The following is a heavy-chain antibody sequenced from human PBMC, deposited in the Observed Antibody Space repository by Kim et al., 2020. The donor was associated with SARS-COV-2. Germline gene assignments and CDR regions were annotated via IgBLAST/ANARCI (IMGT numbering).Heavy chain of an antibody. D-gene: IGHD3-22*01. CDR3: ARADSSGYYYDY. CDR2: IYYSGST. CDR1: GGSISSGGYY. Sequence: SETLSLTCTVSGGSISSGGYYWSWIRQHPGKGLEWIGYIYYSGSTYYNPSLKSRVTISVDTSKNQFSLKLSSVTAADTAVYYCARADSSGYYYDYWGQGTLVTVSS. V-gene: IGHV4-31*03. J-gene: IGHJ4*02.